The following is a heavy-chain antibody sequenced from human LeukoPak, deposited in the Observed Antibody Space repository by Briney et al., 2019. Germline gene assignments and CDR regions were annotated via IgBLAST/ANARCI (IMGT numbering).Heavy chain of an antibody. Sequence: ASVKVSCKASGYTFTSYYMHWVRQAPGKGLEWMGGFDPEDGETIYAQKFQGRVTMTEDTSTDTAYMELSSLRSEDTAVYYCATGSRRDGYNPYYYYYYGMDVWGQGTTVTVSS. V-gene: IGHV1-24*01. CDR2: FDPEDGET. CDR1: GYTFTSYY. J-gene: IGHJ6*02. CDR3: ATGSRRDGYNPYYYYYYGMDV. D-gene: IGHD5-24*01.